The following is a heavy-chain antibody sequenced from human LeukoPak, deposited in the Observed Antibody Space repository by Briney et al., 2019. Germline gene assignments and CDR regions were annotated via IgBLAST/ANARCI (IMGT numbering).Heavy chain of an antibody. V-gene: IGHV4-39*07. CDR2: INHSGST. Sequence: SETLSLTCTVSGGSIRSSYYYWGWLRQPPGKGLEWIGEINHSGSTNYNPSLKSRVTISVDTSKNQFSLKLSSVTAADTAVYYCARRPGGSVYYYYGMDVWGQGTTVTVSS. D-gene: IGHD3-16*01. CDR3: ARRPGGSVYYYYGMDV. J-gene: IGHJ6*02. CDR1: GGSIRSSYYY.